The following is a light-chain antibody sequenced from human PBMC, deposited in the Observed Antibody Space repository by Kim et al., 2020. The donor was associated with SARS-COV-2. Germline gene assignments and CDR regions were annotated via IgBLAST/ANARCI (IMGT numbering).Light chain of an antibody. Sequence: SVSPGQTAAISCFGEKLGNKYVSWYQQKPGQSPVLVIYQDSKRPSGIPERFSASTSGNTATLTISGTLVLDEADYYCQTRDSRTVVFGGGTQLTVL. V-gene: IGLV3-1*01. J-gene: IGLJ3*02. CDR2: QDS. CDR1: KLGNKY. CDR3: QTRDSRTVV.